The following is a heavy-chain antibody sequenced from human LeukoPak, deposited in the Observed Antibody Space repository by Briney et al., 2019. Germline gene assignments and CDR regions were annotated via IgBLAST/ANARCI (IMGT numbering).Heavy chain of an antibody. J-gene: IGHJ4*02. CDR2: IYHSEST. CDR3: ARTGDSGYGDY. D-gene: IGHD5-12*01. V-gene: IGHV4-38-2*01. Sequence: PSETLSLTCAVSGYSISRGYYWGWIRQPPGKGLEWIGSIYHSESTYYNPSLKSRVTISVDTSKNQFSLKLSSVTAADTAVYYCARTGDSGYGDYWGQGTLVTVSS. CDR1: GYSISRGYY.